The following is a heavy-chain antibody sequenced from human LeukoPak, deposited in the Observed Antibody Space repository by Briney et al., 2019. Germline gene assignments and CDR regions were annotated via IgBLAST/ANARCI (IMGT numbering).Heavy chain of an antibody. V-gene: IGHV3-21*04. D-gene: IGHD2-15*01. J-gene: IGHJ4*02. CDR1: GFTFSSYR. CDR3: AKESRCSGGSCYDFGY. CDR2: ISSSSYI. Sequence: GGSLRLSCAAPGFTFSSYRMNWVRQAPGKGLEWVSSISSSSYIYYADSVKGRFTISRDNAKNSLYLQMNSLRAEDTAVYYCAKESRCSGGSCYDFGYWGQGTLVTVSS.